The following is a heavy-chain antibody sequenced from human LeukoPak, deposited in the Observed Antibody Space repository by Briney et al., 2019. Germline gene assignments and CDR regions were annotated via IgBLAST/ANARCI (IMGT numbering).Heavy chain of an antibody. CDR1: GFTFSSYG. CDR3: ARSPDIVVVPAAIPDAFDI. Sequence: GRSLRLSCAASGFTFSSYGMHWVRQAPGKGLEWVSYISSSGSTIYYADSVKGRFTISRDNAKNSLYLQMNSLRAEDTAVYYCARSPDIVVVPAAIPDAFDIWGQGTMVTVSS. V-gene: IGHV3-48*04. D-gene: IGHD2-2*02. CDR2: ISSSGSTI. J-gene: IGHJ3*02.